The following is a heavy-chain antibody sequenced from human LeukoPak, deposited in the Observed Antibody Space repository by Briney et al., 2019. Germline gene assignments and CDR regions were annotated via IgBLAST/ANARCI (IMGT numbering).Heavy chain of an antibody. CDR2: IRYDGSNK. D-gene: IGHD6-13*01. J-gene: IGHJ4*02. V-gene: IGHV3-30*02. CDR3: AKDPTAYSSSWYFDF. CDR1: GFTFSSYG. Sequence: PGGSLRLSCAASGFTFSSYGMHWVRRAPGKGLEWVAFIRYDGSNKYYADSVKGRFTISRDTSRNTLSLQMNSLRAEDTAVYYCAKDPTAYSSSWYFDFWGQGTLVTVSS.